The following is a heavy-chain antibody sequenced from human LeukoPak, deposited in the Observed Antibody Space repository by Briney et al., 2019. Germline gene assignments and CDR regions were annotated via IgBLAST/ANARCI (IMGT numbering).Heavy chain of an antibody. CDR1: GGSISSYY. D-gene: IGHD5-18*01. Sequence: SETLSLTCTVSGGSISSYYWSWIRQPPGKGLEWIGYIYYSGSTNYNPSLKSRVTISVDTSKNQFSLKLSSVTAADTALYYCAKAMGGGYSYGYGYFDYWGQGTLVTVSS. CDR2: IYYSGST. J-gene: IGHJ4*02. V-gene: IGHV4-59*08. CDR3: AKAMGGGYSYGYGYFDY.